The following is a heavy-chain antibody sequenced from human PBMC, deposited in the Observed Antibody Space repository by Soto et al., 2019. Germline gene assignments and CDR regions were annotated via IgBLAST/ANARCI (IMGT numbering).Heavy chain of an antibody. CDR2: IRGTSSYT. D-gene: IGHD2-15*01. V-gene: IGHV3-11*05. CDR3: AADTGDIEVVPATT. Sequence: GGSLRLSCAASGFTFSSYWMHWIRQAPGKGLEWVSYIRGTSSYTNYADSVKGRFTISRDNARNSLSLQMMSLRADDTAMYYCAADTGDIEVVPATTWGQGTLVTVSS. CDR1: GFTFSSYW. J-gene: IGHJ4*02.